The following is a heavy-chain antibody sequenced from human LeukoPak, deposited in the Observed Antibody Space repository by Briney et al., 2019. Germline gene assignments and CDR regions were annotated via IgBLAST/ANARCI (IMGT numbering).Heavy chain of an antibody. V-gene: IGHV3-23*01. CDR2: ISDRGSTI. Sequence: GGSLRLSCAASGFTFSNYAVAWVRQVPGKGLEWVSVISDRGSTIFYADSVKGRFTISRDNSKNTLYLQMHSLRAEDTALYYCAKEGPDCGGDCYGVFGYWGRGTLVTVSS. J-gene: IGHJ4*02. D-gene: IGHD2-21*02. CDR3: AKEGPDCGGDCYGVFGY. CDR1: GFTFSNYA.